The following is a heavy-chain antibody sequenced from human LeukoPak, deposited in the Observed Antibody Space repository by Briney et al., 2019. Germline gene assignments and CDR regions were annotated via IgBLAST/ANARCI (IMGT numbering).Heavy chain of an antibody. Sequence: PGGSLRLSCVASGFSFSNYAMGWVRQAPGQGLEWVATVNEGGGRTYYADSVQGRFTMSRDNSKNTLYPQLNNLRAEDTAVYFCARDRGSGGFFYFDYWGQGTLVTVSS. V-gene: IGHV3-23*01. CDR2: VNEGGGRT. J-gene: IGHJ4*02. CDR1: GFSFSNYA. D-gene: IGHD3-10*01. CDR3: ARDRGSGGFFYFDY.